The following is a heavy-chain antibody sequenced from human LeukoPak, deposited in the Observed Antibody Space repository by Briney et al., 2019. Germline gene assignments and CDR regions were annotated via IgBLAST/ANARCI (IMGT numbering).Heavy chain of an antibody. D-gene: IGHD3-10*01. Sequence: PGGSERLSCAASGFTFSTYGMSWFRQAPGKGLEWVSGISGSGTNTYYADSVKGRFTISRDNSKNTLYLQMNSLRAEDTAVYYCARAGVLLWFGELFDYWGQGTLVTVSS. J-gene: IGHJ4*02. CDR3: ARAGVLLWFGELFDY. CDR1: GFTFSTYG. CDR2: ISGSGTNT. V-gene: IGHV3-23*01.